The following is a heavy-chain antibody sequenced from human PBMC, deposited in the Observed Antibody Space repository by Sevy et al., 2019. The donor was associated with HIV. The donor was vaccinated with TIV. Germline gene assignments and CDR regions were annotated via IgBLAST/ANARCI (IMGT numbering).Heavy chain of an antibody. CDR1: GFTFSSYA. Sequence: GGSLRLSCAASGFTFSSYAMHWVRQAPGKGLEWVAVISYDGSNKYYADSVKGRFTISRDNSKNTLYLQMNSPRAEDTAVYYCAREALVAVAGTMWFDPWGQGTLVTVSS. CDR2: ISYDGSNK. J-gene: IGHJ5*02. V-gene: IGHV3-30-3*01. D-gene: IGHD6-19*01. CDR3: AREALVAVAGTMWFDP.